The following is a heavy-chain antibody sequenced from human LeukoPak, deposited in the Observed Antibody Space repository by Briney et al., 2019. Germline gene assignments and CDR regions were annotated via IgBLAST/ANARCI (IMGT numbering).Heavy chain of an antibody. Sequence: PGGSLRLSCAASGFTFSDYYMSWIRQAPGKGLVWVSRINSDGSSTSHADSVKGRFTISRDNAKNTLYLQMNSLRAEDTAVYYCAREVQLRCPYYGMDVWGQGTTVTVSS. CDR3: AREVQLRCPYYGMDV. V-gene: IGHV3-74*01. J-gene: IGHJ6*02. CDR1: GFTFSDYY. D-gene: IGHD3-3*01. CDR2: INSDGSST.